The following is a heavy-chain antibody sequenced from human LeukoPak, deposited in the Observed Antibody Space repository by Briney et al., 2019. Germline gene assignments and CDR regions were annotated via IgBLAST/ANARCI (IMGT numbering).Heavy chain of an antibody. CDR1: GLTLSDHY. Sequence: PGGSLRLSCAASGLTLSDHYMDWVRQAPGKGLEWVGRLRNKADRSTAEYAASVKGRFTISRDDSGNSLYLQMNSLKTEDTAVYYCARIGYSDPNFDYWGQGTLVTVSS. CDR2: LRNKADRSTA. CDR3: ARIGYSDPNFDY. J-gene: IGHJ4*02. D-gene: IGHD5-18*01. V-gene: IGHV3-72*01.